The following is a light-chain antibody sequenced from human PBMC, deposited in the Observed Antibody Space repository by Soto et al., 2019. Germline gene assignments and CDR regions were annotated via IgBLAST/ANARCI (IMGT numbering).Light chain of an antibody. V-gene: IGKV3-20*01. CDR1: QSVSSSY. CDR2: GAS. CDR3: QQYGSSPLT. J-gene: IGKJ4*01. Sequence: EIVLTQSPGTLSLSPGERATLSCRARQSVSSSYLAWYQQKPGQAPRLLIYGASSRATGIPDRFSGSGSGTDFTLTISRLEPEDVGVYYCQQYGSSPLTFGGGTKVEIK.